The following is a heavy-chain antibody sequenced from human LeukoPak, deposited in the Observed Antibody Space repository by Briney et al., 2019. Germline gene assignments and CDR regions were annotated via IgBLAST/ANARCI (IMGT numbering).Heavy chain of an antibody. Sequence: SETLSLTCTVSGGSISSSSYYWGWIRQPPGKGLEWIGSIYYSGSTYYNPSPKSRVTISVDTSKNQFSLKLSSVTAADTAVYYCARVGGDVVVVPSAIALDYWGQGTLVTVSS. V-gene: IGHV4-39*07. D-gene: IGHD2-2*02. CDR3: ARVGGDVVVVPSAIALDY. CDR2: IYYSGST. CDR1: GGSISSSSYY. J-gene: IGHJ4*02.